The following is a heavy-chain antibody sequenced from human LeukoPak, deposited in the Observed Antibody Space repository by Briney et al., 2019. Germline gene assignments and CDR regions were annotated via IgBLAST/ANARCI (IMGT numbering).Heavy chain of an antibody. J-gene: IGHJ2*01. D-gene: IGHD6-13*01. V-gene: IGHV4-4*02. CDR2: INHSGSS. CDR3: ARGLGMRQQLAKSIWYFDL. CDR1: GGSISSSNW. Sequence: SGTLSLTCAVSGGSISSSNWWSWVRQPPGKGLEWIGEINHSGSSNYNPSLKSRVTISVDTSKNQFSLKLSSVTAADTAVYYCARGLGMRQQLAKSIWYFDLWGRGTLVTVSS.